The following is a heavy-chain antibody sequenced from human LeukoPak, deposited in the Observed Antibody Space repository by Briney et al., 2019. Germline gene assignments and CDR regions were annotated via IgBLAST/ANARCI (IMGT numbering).Heavy chain of an antibody. CDR3: ARERIGIAVAGNFDY. CDR1: GYTFTGYY. J-gene: IGHJ4*02. CDR2: INPNSGGT. D-gene: IGHD6-19*01. Sequence: ASVKVSCKASGYTFTGYYMHWLRQAPGQGLEWMGWINPNSGGTNYAQKFQGRVTMTRDTSISTAYMELSRLRSDDTAVYYCARERIGIAVAGNFDYWGQGTLVTVSS. V-gene: IGHV1-2*02.